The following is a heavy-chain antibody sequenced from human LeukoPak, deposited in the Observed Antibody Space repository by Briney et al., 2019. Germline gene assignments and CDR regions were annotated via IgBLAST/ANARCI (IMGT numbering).Heavy chain of an antibody. CDR1: GYTFTSYG. Sequence: ASVKVSCKASGYTFTSYGISWVRQAPGKGLEWMGGFDPEDGETIYAQKFQGRVTMTEDTSTDTAYMELSSLRSEDTAVYYCATSEMIVASGWFDPWGQGTLVTVSS. J-gene: IGHJ5*02. D-gene: IGHD3-22*01. V-gene: IGHV1-24*01. CDR2: FDPEDGET. CDR3: ATSEMIVASGWFDP.